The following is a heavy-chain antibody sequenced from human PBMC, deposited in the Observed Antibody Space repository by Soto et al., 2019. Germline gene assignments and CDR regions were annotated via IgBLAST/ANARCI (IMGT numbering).Heavy chain of an antibody. CDR1: GGTFSSYA. J-gene: IGHJ5*02. CDR2: IIPIFGTA. Sequence: ASVKVSCKASGGTFSSYAISWVRQAPGQGLEWMGGIIPIFGTANYAQKFQGRVTITADESTSTAYMELSSLRSEDTAVYYCATNSLPPNYVGPWGQGTLVTVSS. V-gene: IGHV1-69*13. D-gene: IGHD4-4*01. CDR3: ATNSLPPNYVGP.